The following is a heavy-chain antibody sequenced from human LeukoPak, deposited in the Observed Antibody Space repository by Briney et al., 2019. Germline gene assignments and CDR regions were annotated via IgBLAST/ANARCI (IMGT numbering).Heavy chain of an antibody. D-gene: IGHD5-12*01. CDR2: ISAYNGDT. Sequence: GASVKVSCKASGYTFINYRISWVRQAPGQGLEWMGWISAYNGDTNYAQELQGRLTMTTDTSTSTAYMELRSLRSDDTAVYYCARVGPKFSGGYPLYFDYWGQGTLVPVSS. CDR3: ARVGPKFSGGYPLYFDY. V-gene: IGHV1-18*01. J-gene: IGHJ4*02. CDR1: GYTFINYR.